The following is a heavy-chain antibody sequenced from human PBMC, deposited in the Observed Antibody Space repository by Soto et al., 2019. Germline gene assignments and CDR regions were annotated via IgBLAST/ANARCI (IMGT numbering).Heavy chain of an antibody. Sequence: EVQLVESGGGLVQPGGSLRLSCAASGITFNSYWMSWVRQAPGKGLEWVANIKPDGSEKYYGDSLKGRFTISRDNAKNSLVLQMNSLRVEDTAVYYCASDGSGTLWSRGYFNYWGQGTLVTVSS. J-gene: IGHJ4*02. CDR2: IKPDGSEK. V-gene: IGHV3-7*03. CDR3: ASDGSGTLWSRGYFNY. D-gene: IGHD1-26*01. CDR1: GITFNSYW.